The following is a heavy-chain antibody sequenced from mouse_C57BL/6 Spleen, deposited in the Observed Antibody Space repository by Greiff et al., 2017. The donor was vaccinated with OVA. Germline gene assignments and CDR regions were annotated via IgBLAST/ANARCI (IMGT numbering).Heavy chain of an antibody. D-gene: IGHD2-3*01. CDR2: IDPSDSYT. Sequence: VQLQQPGAELVKPGASVKLSCKASGYTFTSYWMQWVKQRPGQGLEWIGEIDPSDSYTNYNQKFKGKATLTVDTSSSTAYMQLSSLTSEDSAVYYCARGGGYSGYWGQGTTLTVSS. J-gene: IGHJ2*01. CDR1: GYTFTSYW. V-gene: IGHV1-50*01. CDR3: ARGGGYSGY.